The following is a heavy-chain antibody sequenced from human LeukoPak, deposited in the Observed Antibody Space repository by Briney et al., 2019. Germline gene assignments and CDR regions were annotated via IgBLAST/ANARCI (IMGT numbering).Heavy chain of an antibody. J-gene: IGHJ4*02. Sequence: PGGSLRLSCAASGFTFSNYAMHWVRQAPGKGLEWVAVISYGASNKYYADSVKGRFTISRDNSKNTLYLQMNSLRSEDTAVYYCARDDYGDYGLLDFWGQGTLVTVSS. CDR1: GFTFSNYA. V-gene: IGHV3-30-3*01. D-gene: IGHD4-17*01. CDR3: ARDDYGDYGLLDF. CDR2: ISYGASNK.